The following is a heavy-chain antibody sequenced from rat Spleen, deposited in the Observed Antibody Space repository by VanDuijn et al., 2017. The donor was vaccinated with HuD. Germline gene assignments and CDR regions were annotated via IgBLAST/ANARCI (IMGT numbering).Heavy chain of an antibody. J-gene: IGHJ2*01. CDR3: VREEFGVRD. Sequence: EVKLVESGGGLVQPGRSLKLSCAASGFNFNDYWMGWVRQAPGKGLEWIGEINKDSRITKYVPPLKDRLTISRDNAQNTLSLQMTKLGSEDTAVYYCVREEFGVRDWGQGVMVTVSS. V-gene: IGHV4-2*01. D-gene: IGHD4-3*01. CDR2: INKDSRIT. CDR1: GFNFNDYW.